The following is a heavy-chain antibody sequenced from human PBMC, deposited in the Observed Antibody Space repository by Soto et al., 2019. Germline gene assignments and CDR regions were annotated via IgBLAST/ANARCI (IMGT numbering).Heavy chain of an antibody. CDR1: GYTFTSYD. CDR2: MNPNSGNT. V-gene: IGHV1-8*01. D-gene: IGHD6-19*01. J-gene: IGHJ5*02. CDR3: ARKLISAYSSGWYP. Sequence: ASVKVSCKASGYTFTSYDINWVRQATGQGLEWMGWMNPNSGNTGYAQKFQGRGTMTRNTSISTAYMELSSLRSEDTAVYYCARKLISAYSSGWYPWGQGTLVTVSS.